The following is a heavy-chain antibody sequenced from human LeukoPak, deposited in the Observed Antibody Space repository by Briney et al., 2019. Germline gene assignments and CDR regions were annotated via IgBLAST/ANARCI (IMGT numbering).Heavy chain of an antibody. Sequence: GASVKVSCKASGYTFTTYNINWVRQAPGQGLEWMGWMNPNSGNTGYAQKFQGRVTMTRDTSMSTAYIELRSLTSQDTAVYYCARRVTWNARWDHWGQGTLVAVSS. CDR3: ARRVTWNARWDH. J-gene: IGHJ4*02. D-gene: IGHD1-1*01. CDR2: MNPNSGNT. V-gene: IGHV1-8*01. CDR1: GYTFTTYN.